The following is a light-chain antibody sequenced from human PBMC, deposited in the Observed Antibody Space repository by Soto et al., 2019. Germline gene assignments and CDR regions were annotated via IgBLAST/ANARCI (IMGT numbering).Light chain of an antibody. CDR3: QSYDSTLSARYV. Sequence: QSALTQPASVSGSPGQSITISCTGTSSDVGGYNYVSWYQQYPGKAPKLMIYEVSNRPSGVSNRFSGSKSGNTAFLTISGLQAEDEGDYYCQSYDSTLSARYVFGTGTKLTVL. V-gene: IGLV2-14*01. CDR2: EVS. CDR1: SSDVGGYNY. J-gene: IGLJ1*01.